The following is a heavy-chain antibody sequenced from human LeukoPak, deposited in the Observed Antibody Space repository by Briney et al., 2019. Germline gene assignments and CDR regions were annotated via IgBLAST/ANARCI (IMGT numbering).Heavy chain of an antibody. V-gene: IGHV1-69*13. Sequence: GASVKVSYKASGYTFTGYYMHWVRQAPGQGLEWMGGIIPIFGTANYAQKFQGRVTIIADESTSTAYMELSSLRAEDTAVYYCARDPNYGDYFDYWGQGTLVTVSS. CDR2: IIPIFGTA. J-gene: IGHJ4*02. CDR3: ARDPNYGDYFDY. CDR1: GYTFTGYY. D-gene: IGHD4-17*01.